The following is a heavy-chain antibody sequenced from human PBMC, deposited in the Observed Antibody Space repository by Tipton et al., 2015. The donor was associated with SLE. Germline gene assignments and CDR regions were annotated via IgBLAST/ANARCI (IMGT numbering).Heavy chain of an antibody. Sequence: LRLSCAASGFTFSSYAMHWVRQAPGRGLEWIGYIYQSGNTYYNPSLKSRVTISVDRSKNQFSLKLSSVTAADTAVYFCWGYYNYGMDVWGQGTTVTVSS. J-gene: IGHJ6*02. CDR2: IYQSGNT. V-gene: IGHV4-30-2*01. D-gene: IGHD3-16*01. CDR1: GFTFSSYA. CDR3: WGYYNYGMDV.